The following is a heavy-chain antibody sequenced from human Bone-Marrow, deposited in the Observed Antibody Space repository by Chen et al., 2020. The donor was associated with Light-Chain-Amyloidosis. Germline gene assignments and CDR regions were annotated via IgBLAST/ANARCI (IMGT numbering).Heavy chain of an antibody. CDR3: TRKGGYFDF. CDR2: VSGSTVST. D-gene: IGHD3-10*01. Sequence: EVQLVESGGGLVQPGGSLRLSCATSGFNFSSFGMSWVRQAPGKGLEWVSTVSGSTVSTYYAGAVKGRFIISRDNSNSTFYLQMNSLRAGDTAVYFCTRKGGYFDFWGQGSLVTVSS. V-gene: IGHV3-23*04. CDR1: GFNFSSFG. J-gene: IGHJ4*02.